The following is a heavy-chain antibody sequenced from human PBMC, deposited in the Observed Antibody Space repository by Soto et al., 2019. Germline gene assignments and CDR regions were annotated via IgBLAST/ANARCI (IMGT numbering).Heavy chain of an antibody. D-gene: IGHD6-19*01. CDR1: GFTFSSYA. CDR2: ISGSGGST. CDR3: AKDRKSGSGWYWDY. V-gene: IGHV3-23*01. J-gene: IGHJ4*02. Sequence: GESLKISCAASGFTFSSYAMSWVRQAPGKGLEWVSGISGSGGSTYYADSVEGRFTISRDNSKNTLYLQVNSLRAEDTAIYYCAKDRKSGSGWYWDYWGQGTLVTVSS.